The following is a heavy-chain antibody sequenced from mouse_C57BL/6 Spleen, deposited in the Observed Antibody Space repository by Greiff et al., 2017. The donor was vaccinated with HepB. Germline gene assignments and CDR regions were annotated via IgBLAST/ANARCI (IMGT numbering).Heavy chain of an antibody. Sequence: EVQRVESEGGLVQPGSSMKLSCTASGFTFSDYYMAWVRQVPEKGLEWVANINYDGSSTYYLDSLKSRFIISRDNAKNILYLQMSSLKSEDTATYYCARAGDYYGSSYWYFDVWGTGTTVTVSS. J-gene: IGHJ1*03. CDR2: INYDGSST. V-gene: IGHV5-16*01. D-gene: IGHD1-1*01. CDR1: GFTFSDYY. CDR3: ARAGDYYGSSYWYFDV.